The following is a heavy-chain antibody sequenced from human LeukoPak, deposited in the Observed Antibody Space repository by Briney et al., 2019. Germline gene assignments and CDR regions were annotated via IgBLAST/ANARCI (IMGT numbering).Heavy chain of an antibody. J-gene: IGHJ4*02. CDR1: GLTFRGYW. V-gene: IGHV3-7*04. Sequence: AGSLTLSCPGSGLTFRGYWMSCGRQAPGKGLEWVASIKEDGSQKHYVDSGTGRFTISKDKAKDSLFLQMNSLRAEDTAVYYCARGLGDHGIFLYWGQGTLVTVSS. CDR2: IKEDGSQK. D-gene: IGHD3-3*01. CDR3: ARGLGDHGIFLY.